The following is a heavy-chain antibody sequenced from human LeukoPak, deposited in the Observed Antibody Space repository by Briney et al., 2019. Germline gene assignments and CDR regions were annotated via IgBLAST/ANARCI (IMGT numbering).Heavy chain of an antibody. CDR2: INHSGST. V-gene: IGHV4-39*01. Sequence: SETLSLTCTVSGGSISSSSYYWSWIRQPPGKGLEWIGEINHSGSTNYNPSLKSRVTISVDTSKNQFSLKLSSVTAADTAVYYCARHSIRSSWYAYWGQGTLVTVSS. J-gene: IGHJ4*02. D-gene: IGHD6-13*01. CDR3: ARHSIRSSWYAY. CDR1: GGSISSSSYY.